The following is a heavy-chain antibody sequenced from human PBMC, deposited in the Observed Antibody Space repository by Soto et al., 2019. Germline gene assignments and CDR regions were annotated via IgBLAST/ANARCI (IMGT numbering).Heavy chain of an antibody. CDR3: ARDPELPAAPYYYYGMDV. CDR2: ISYDGSNK. D-gene: IGHD2-2*01. CDR1: GFTFSSYA. J-gene: IGHJ6*02. V-gene: IGHV3-30-3*01. Sequence: GGSLRLSCAASGFTFSSYAMHWVRQAPGKGLEWVAVISYDGSNKYYADSVKGRFTISRDNSKNTLYLQMNSLRAEDTAVYYCARDPELPAAPYYYYGMDVWGQGTTVTVSS.